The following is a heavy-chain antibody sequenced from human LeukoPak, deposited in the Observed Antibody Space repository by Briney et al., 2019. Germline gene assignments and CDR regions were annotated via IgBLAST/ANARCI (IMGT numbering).Heavy chain of an antibody. Sequence: SGGSLRLSCAASGFTFSSYGIHWVRQAPGKGLEWLAFIWHDGSNKYYADSVKGRFTISRDNSKNTVYLQMNSLRADDTAVYYCLTYSSRLKPDYWGQGTLVTVSS. J-gene: IGHJ4*02. D-gene: IGHD6-13*01. CDR3: LTYSSRLKPDY. CDR2: IWHDGSNK. V-gene: IGHV3-30*02. CDR1: GFTFSSYG.